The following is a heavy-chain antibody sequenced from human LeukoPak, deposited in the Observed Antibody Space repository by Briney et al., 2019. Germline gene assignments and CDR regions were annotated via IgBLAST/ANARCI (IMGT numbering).Heavy chain of an antibody. V-gene: IGHV4-4*02. CDR2: IYYSGST. CDR1: GGSISNTNW. CDR3: ARHTPMVAATRYYYGMDV. J-gene: IGHJ6*02. D-gene: IGHD2-15*01. Sequence: SGTLSLTCDVSGGSISNTNWWSWVRQPPGKGLEWIGSIYYSGSTYYNPSLKSRVTISVDTSKNQFSLKLSSVTAADTAVFYCARHTPMVAATRYYYGMDVWGQGTTVTVSS.